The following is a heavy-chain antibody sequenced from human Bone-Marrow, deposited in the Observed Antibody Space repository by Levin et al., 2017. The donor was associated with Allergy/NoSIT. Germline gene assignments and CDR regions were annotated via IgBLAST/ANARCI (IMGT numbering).Heavy chain of an antibody. Sequence: GESLKISCKASSDTFKTYGFTWVRQAPGQGLEWMGWITAYNGNKNYAQKFQGRVTLTTDTFTSTAYMELRSLTFDDTAVYYCARAPPGRWFDPWGQGTRVTVSS. CDR3: ARAPPGRWFDP. J-gene: IGHJ5*02. V-gene: IGHV1-18*01. CDR2: ITAYNGNK. CDR1: SDTFKTYG.